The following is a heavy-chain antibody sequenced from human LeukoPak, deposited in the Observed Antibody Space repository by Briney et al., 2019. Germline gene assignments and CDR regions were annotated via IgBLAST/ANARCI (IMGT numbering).Heavy chain of an antibody. Sequence: GGSLRLSCAASGFIFSDYAMNWVRQAPGKGLEWLTVISYDGSKKYYADSVKGRFTFSRDNSKRTLYLEMNSLRDEDTAVYHCARSYSSGGNDGFDIWGQGTMVSVSS. V-gene: IGHV3-30*04. CDR2: ISYDGSKK. CDR3: ARSYSSGGNDGFDI. J-gene: IGHJ3*02. D-gene: IGHD6-19*01. CDR1: GFIFSDYA.